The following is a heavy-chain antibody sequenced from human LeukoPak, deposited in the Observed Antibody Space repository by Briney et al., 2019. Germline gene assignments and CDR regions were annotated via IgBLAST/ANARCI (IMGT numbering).Heavy chain of an antibody. D-gene: IGHD3-10*01. CDR1: GYTFTSYG. Sequence: ASVKVSCKASGYTFTSYGISWVRQAPGQGLEWMGWISIYNDNTNYPQKLQGRVTMTTDTSTRTAYMELTSLRSGDTAVYYCARVDAMVRGVINWFDPWGQGTLVTVSS. J-gene: IGHJ5*02. CDR3: ARVDAMVRGVINWFDP. V-gene: IGHV1-18*01. CDR2: ISIYNDNT.